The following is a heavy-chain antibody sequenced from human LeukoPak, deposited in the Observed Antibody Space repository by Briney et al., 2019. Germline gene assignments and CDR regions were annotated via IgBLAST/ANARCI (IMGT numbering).Heavy chain of an antibody. CDR3: ARGGRKRVPAATTTDYYYYMDV. CDR2: MNPNSGNT. D-gene: IGHD2-2*01. CDR1: GYTFTSYD. V-gene: IGHV1-8*01. Sequence: ASVKVSCKASGYTFTSYDINWVRQATGQGVEWMGWMNPNSGNTGYAQKFQGRVTMTRNTSISTAYMELSSLRSEDTAVYYCARGGRKRVPAATTTDYYYYMDVWGKGTTVTVSS. J-gene: IGHJ6*03.